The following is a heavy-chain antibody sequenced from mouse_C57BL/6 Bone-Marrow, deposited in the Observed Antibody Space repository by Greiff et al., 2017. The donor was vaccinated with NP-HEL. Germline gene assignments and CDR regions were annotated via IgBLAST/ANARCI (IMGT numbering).Heavy chain of an antibody. CDR1: GYAFTNYL. V-gene: IGHV1-54*01. CDR2: INPGSGGT. J-gene: IGHJ3*01. D-gene: IGHD2-14*01. CDR3: ARYCGYSRGFAY. Sequence: QVQLQQSGAELVRPGTSVKVSCKASGYAFTNYLIEWVKQRPGQGLEWIGVINPGSGGTNYNEKFKGKATLTADKSSSTAYMQLSSLTSEESAVYFCARYCGYSRGFAYWGQGTLVTVSA.